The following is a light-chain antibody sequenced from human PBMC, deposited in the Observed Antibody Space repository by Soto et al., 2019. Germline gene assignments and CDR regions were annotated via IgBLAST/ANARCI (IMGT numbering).Light chain of an antibody. CDR3: QQYVIWPPTFT. CDR1: QSVSSN. Sequence: IVMTQSPATLSVSPGERVTLSCRASQSVSSNLAWYQHKPGQAPRLLIYSASTRATGIPARFSGSGSGTEFTLAITSLQSEDFAVYFCQQYVIWPPTFTFGQGTKLEIK. V-gene: IGKV3-15*01. CDR2: SAS. J-gene: IGKJ2*01.